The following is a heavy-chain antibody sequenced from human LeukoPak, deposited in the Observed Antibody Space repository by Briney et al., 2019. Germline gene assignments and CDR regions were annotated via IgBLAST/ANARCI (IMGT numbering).Heavy chain of an antibody. V-gene: IGHV1-2*02. Sequence: GASVKVSCKASGYTFTGYFMHWVRQAPGQGLEWMGWINPNSGGTNYAQKFQSRATMTRDTSISTAYMELSRLRSDDTAVYYCARGGIQLWFLVDYWGQGTLVTVSS. D-gene: IGHD5-18*01. J-gene: IGHJ4*02. CDR3: ARGGIQLWFLVDY. CDR1: GYTFTGYF. CDR2: INPNSGGT.